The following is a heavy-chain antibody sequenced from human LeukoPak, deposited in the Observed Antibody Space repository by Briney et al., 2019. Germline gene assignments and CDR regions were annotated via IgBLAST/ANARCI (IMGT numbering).Heavy chain of an antibody. V-gene: IGHV4-39*01. J-gene: IGHJ4*02. D-gene: IGHD4-23*01. Sequence: SETLSLTCTVSGGSISSSSYYWGWIRQPPGKGLEWIGSIYYSGSTYYNPSLKSRVTISVDTSKNQFALKLSSVTAADTAVYYCATFGRGNSRYFDYWRQGTLVTVSS. CDR1: GGSISSSSYY. CDR2: IYYSGST. CDR3: ATFGRGNSRYFDY.